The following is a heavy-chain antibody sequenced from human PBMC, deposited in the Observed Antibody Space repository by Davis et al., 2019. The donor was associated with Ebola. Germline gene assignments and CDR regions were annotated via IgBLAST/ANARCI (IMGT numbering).Heavy chain of an antibody. J-gene: IGHJ3*02. CDR2: IYTSGIT. D-gene: IGHD2-15*01. V-gene: IGHV4-4*07. Sequence: GSLRLSCTVSGGSISGYYWNWIRQPAGKGLEWIGRIYTSGITKYNPSLKSRVTMSVDTSKNQFSLKLTSVTAADTAVYFCARDRVADDAFDIWGQGTMVTVSS. CDR3: ARDRVADDAFDI. CDR1: GGSISGYY.